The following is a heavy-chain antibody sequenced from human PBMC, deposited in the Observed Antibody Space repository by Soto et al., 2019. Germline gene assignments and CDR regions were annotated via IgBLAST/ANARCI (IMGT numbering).Heavy chain of an antibody. J-gene: IGHJ6*02. Sequence: ASVKVSCKASGYTFTSYGISWVRQAPGQGLEWMGWISAYNGNTNYAQKLQGRVTMTTDTSTSTAYMELSSLRSEDTAVYYCERLGTRIYYYGMDVWGQGTTVTVSS. CDR3: ERLGTRIYYYGMDV. CDR1: GYTFTSYG. CDR2: ISAYNGNT. V-gene: IGHV1-18*01. D-gene: IGHD1-7*01.